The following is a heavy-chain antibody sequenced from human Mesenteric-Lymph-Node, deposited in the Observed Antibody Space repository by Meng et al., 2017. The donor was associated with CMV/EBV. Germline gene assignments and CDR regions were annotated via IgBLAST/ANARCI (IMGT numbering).Heavy chain of an antibody. Sequence: GESLKISCASSGLTFSTFWMSWFRQAPGKGLERVAHIKQDGSEKYYVDSVKGRFTISRDNTENSLFLQMNTLRAEDTAVYYCATTSGSSYWGQGALVTVSS. J-gene: IGHJ4*02. CDR2: IKQDGSEK. CDR1: GLTFSTFW. CDR3: ATTSGSSY. D-gene: IGHD6-6*01. V-gene: IGHV3-7*01.